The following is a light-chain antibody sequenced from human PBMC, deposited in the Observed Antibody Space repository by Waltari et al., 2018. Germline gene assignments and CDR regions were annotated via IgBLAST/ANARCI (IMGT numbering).Light chain of an antibody. CDR1: ETLSKK. CDR2: DAS. J-gene: IGKJ4*01. Sequence: ETVMTQSPATLSVSPGERVTLSCRASETLSKKLAWYQYKSGQAPRLLIYDASSGSGTEFTLTISSLQPEDFALYYCQQYNYWPPLTFGGGTNVEI. CDR3: QQYNYWPPLT. V-gene: IGKV3-15*01.